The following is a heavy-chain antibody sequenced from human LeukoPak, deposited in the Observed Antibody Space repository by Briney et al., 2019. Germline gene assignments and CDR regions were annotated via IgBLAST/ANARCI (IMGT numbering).Heavy chain of an antibody. D-gene: IGHD3-10*01. CDR3: ARGVFRGVNLYYYYYGMDV. CDR1: GGSFRGYY. V-gene: IGHV4-34*01. CDR2: INHSGST. Sequence: SETLSLTCAVYGGSFRGYYRSWIRQPPGKGLEWIGEINHSGSTNYNPSLKSRVTISVDTSKNQFSLKLSSVTAADTAVYYCARGVFRGVNLYYYYYGMDVWGQGTTVTVSS. J-gene: IGHJ6*02.